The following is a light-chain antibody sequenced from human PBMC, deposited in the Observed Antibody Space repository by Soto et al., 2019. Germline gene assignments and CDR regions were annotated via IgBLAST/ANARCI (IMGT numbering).Light chain of an antibody. CDR1: SSNIGNNY. CDR3: GTWDSSLSVWV. J-gene: IGLJ3*02. V-gene: IGLV1-51*02. Sequence: QSVLTQPPSMSAAPGQKVTISCSGSSSNIGNNYVSWYQQLPGTAPKLLIYENNKRPSGIPDRFSGSKSGTSATLGITGLQTGDEADYYCGTWDSSLSVWVFGGGTKLTV. CDR2: ENN.